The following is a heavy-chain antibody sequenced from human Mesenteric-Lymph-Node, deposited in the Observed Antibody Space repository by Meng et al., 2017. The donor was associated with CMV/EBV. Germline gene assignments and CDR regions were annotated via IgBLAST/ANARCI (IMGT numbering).Heavy chain of an antibody. V-gene: IGHV3-30*04. CDR3: AREFGF. CDR2: ISYDGSNK. Sequence: GGSLRLSCAASGFTFSSYAMHWVRQAPGKGLEWVAVISYDGSNKYYADSVKGRFTISRDNSKNTLYLQMNSLRAEDTAVYYCAREFGFWGLGTLVTVSS. J-gene: IGHJ4*02. D-gene: IGHD3-10*01. CDR1: GFTFSSYA.